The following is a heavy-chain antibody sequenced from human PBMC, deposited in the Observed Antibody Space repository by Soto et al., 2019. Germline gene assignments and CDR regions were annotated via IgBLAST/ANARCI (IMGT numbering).Heavy chain of an antibody. CDR2: ISSTSSNI. V-gene: IGHV3-21*01. CDR3: ARSPPWTQLFRGGMDV. D-gene: IGHD2-21*01. CDR1: GFTFSSFS. Sequence: EVSLVESGGGLVKPGGSLRLSCAASGFTFSSFSMNWVRQAPGKGLEWVSSISSTSSNIYHADSLKGRFTISRDNAQNSLYLQMNSLRAEDTAVYYCARSPPWTQLFRGGMDVWGQGTTVIVAS. J-gene: IGHJ6*02.